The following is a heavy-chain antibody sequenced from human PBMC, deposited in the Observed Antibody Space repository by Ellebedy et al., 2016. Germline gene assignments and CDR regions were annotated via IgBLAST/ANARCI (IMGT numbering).Heavy chain of an antibody. CDR1: GYTFTSYG. V-gene: IGHV1-2*02. CDR2: INPNSGGT. J-gene: IGHJ6*03. Sequence: ASVKVSCXASGYTFTSYGISWVRQAPGQGLEWMGWINPNSGGTNYAQKFQGRVTMTRDTSISTAYMELSRLRSDDTAVYYCARDLYVLYYYMDVWGKGTTVTVSS. CDR3: ARDLYVLYYYMDV. D-gene: IGHD3-16*01.